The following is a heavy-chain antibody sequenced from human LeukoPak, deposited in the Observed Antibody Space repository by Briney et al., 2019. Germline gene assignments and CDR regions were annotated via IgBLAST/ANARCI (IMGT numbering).Heavy chain of an antibody. CDR1: GGSSSGYY. CDR3: ARQPGAGWFDP. Sequence: PSETLSLTCAVYGGSSSGYYWSWIRQPPGKGLEWIGEINHSGSTNYNPSLKSRVTISVDTSKNQFSLKLSSVTAADTAMYYCARQPGAGWFDPWGQGTLVTVSS. D-gene: IGHD3-10*01. J-gene: IGHJ5*02. V-gene: IGHV4-34*01. CDR2: INHSGST.